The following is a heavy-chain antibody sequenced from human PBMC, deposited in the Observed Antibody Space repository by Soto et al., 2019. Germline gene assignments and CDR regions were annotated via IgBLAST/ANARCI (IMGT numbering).Heavy chain of an antibody. CDR2: INHNGST. D-gene: IGHD4-17*01. J-gene: IGHJ3*02. Sequence: SETLSLTCAVYGGSFSGYYWCWIRQPPGKGLEWIGEINHNGSTNYNPSHKSRVTITVDTSKNQFSLKLSSVTAADTAVYYCARLFDYGDSNDAFDIWGQGTMVTVSS. V-gene: IGHV4-34*01. CDR1: GGSFSGYY. CDR3: ARLFDYGDSNDAFDI.